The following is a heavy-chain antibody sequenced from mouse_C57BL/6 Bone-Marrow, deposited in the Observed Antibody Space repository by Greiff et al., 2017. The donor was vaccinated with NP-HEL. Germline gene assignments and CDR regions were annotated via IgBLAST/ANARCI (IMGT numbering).Heavy chain of an antibody. CDR1: GYTFTDYA. D-gene: IGHD2-2*01. CDR2: ISTYYGDA. Sequence: QVQLQQSGPELVRPGVSVKISCKGSGYTFTDYAMHWVKQSHAKSLEWIGVISTYYGDASYNQKFKDKATMTVDKSSSTAYMELARLTSEDSAVYYCARHEEIYYGYHYYAMDYWGQGTSVTVSS. J-gene: IGHJ4*01. V-gene: IGHV1-67*01. CDR3: ARHEEIYYGYHYYAMDY.